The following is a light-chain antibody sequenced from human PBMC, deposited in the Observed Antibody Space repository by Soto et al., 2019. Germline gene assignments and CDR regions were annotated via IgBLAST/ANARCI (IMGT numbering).Light chain of an antibody. Sequence: QSALTQPASVSGSPGQSIPISCTGTSSDVGGYNYVSWYQQHPGKAPKLIIYDVDNRPSGISSRFSGSKSGNTASLTISGLQAEDEADYYCSSFSYSSTPNYVFGNGTKVTVL. CDR1: SSDVGGYNY. V-gene: IGLV2-14*01. CDR2: DVD. CDR3: SSFSYSSTPNYV. J-gene: IGLJ1*01.